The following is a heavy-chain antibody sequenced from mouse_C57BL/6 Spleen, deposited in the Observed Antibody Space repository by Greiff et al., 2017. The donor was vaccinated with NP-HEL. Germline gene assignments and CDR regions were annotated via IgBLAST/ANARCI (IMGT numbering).Heavy chain of an antibody. CDR1: GYTFTSYD. J-gene: IGHJ2*01. CDR2: IYPRDGST. D-gene: IGHD3-1*01. Sequence: VHLVESGPELVKPGASVKLSCKASGYTFTSYDINWVKQRPGQGLEWIGWIYPRDGSTKYNEKFKGKATLTVDTSSSTAYMELHSLTSEDSAVYFCARKGAFDDWGQGTTLTVSS. V-gene: IGHV1-85*01. CDR3: ARKGAFDD.